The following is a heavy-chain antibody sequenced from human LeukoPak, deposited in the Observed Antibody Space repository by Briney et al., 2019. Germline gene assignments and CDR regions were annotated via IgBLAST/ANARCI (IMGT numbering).Heavy chain of an antibody. CDR2: INHSGST. V-gene: IGHV4-34*01. J-gene: IGHJ5*01. D-gene: IGHD3-10*01. Sequence: PSETLSLTCAVYGGSFSGYYWSWIRQPPGKGLEWIGEINHSGSTNYNPSLKSRVTMSVDTSKNQFSLKLSSVIAADTAVYYCARGGYNVDSWGQGTLVTVSS. CDR1: GGSFSGYY. CDR3: ARGGYNVDS.